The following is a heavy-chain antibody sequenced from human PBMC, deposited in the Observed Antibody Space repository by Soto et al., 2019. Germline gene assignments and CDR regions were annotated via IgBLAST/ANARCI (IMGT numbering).Heavy chain of an antibody. Sequence: QVQLVESGGGVVQPGRSLRLSCAASGFTFSNYAMHWVRQAPGKGLECVAGISYNGGKRYYRDYVKGRFNISRDNSKNTVHLQIDSLRYEDAAVYYCARGDREDTAVVIGVRPGEYGVDVWGQWTTFTVSS. V-gene: IGHV3-30*04. CDR3: ARGDREDTAVVIGVRPGEYGVDV. J-gene: IGHJ6*02. D-gene: IGHD2-15*01. CDR2: ISYNGGKR. CDR1: GFTFSNYA.